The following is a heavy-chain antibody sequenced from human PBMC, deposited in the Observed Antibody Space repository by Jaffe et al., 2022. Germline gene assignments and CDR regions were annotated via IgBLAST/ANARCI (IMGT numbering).Heavy chain of an antibody. CDR2: IYSNGNT. CDR1: GFAVNSNY. Sequence: EVQLVETGGGLIQPGESLRLACAASGFAVNSNYMTWVRQAPGKGLEWVSLIYSNGNTFYADSVKGRFTISRDISKNTLYLQMNSLRAEDTAVYYCARDGDDYGDYLKHWGQGTLVTVSS. CDR3: ARDGDDYGDYLKH. J-gene: IGHJ4*02. V-gene: IGHV3-53*02. D-gene: IGHD4-17*01.